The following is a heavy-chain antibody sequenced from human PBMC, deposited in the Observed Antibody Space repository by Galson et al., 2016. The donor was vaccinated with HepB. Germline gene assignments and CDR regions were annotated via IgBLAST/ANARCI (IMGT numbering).Heavy chain of an antibody. D-gene: IGHD3-10*01. CDR1: GDSISNSSYY. Sequence: SETLSLTCTVSGDSISNSSYYWGWIRQPPGKGLEWIANIHYSGSTHYNPSLKSRVTILVDTSKNQFSLKVSSVTAADTAVYYCARDGVRGVIPLDYWGQGTLVTVSS. CDR3: ARDGVRGVIPLDY. CDR2: IHYSGST. J-gene: IGHJ4*02. V-gene: IGHV4-39*07.